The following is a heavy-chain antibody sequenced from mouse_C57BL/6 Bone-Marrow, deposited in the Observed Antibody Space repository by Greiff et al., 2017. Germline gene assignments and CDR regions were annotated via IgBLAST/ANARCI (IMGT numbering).Heavy chain of an antibody. CDR3: ARDYSNYPYFDY. Sequence: VQLQQSGAELARPGASVKLSCKASGYTFTSYGISWVKQRTGQGLEWIGEIYPRSGNTYYNEKFKGKATLTADKSSSTAYMELRSLTSEDSAVYFCARDYSNYPYFDYWGQGTTLTVSS. V-gene: IGHV1-81*01. CDR2: IYPRSGNT. CDR1: GYTFTSYG. J-gene: IGHJ2*01. D-gene: IGHD2-5*01.